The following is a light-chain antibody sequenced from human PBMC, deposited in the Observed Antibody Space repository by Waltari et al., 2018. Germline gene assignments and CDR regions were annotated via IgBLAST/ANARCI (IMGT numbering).Light chain of an antibody. V-gene: IGLV1-40*01. CDR3: QSYDSSLSGSV. Sequence: QSVLTQPPSVSWAPGQRVTISCTGSSSNIGAGYDVHWYQQLPGTAPNLLIYGNNNRPSGGPDRCAGSKTGASASLAITGLQAEDEADYYCQSYDSSLSGSVFGGGTKLTVL. CDR2: GNN. J-gene: IGLJ3*02. CDR1: SSNIGAGYD.